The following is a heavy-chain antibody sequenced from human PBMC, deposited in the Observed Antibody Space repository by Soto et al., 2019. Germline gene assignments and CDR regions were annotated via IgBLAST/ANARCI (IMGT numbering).Heavy chain of an antibody. CDR1: GGTFSNYA. Sequence: QVQLVQSGAEVKKPGSSVKVSCKASGGTFSNYAISWVRQAPGQGLEWMGWIIPLSGTANYAQKFQGRVTITADDSTSTAYMELSSLRSEDTAVYYCASDYAVADTYYYGMDVWGQGTTVTVSS. CDR3: ASDYAVADTYYYGMDV. V-gene: IGHV1-69*01. D-gene: IGHD6-19*01. J-gene: IGHJ6*02. CDR2: IIPLSGTA.